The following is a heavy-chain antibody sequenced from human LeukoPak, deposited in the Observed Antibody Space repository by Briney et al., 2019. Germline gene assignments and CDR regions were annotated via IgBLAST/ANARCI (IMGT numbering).Heavy chain of an antibody. CDR2: IYSGGST. D-gene: IGHD3-22*01. Sequence: GGSLRLSCAASGFTVSSNYMSWVRQAPGKGLEWVSVIYSGGSTYYADSVKGRFAISRDKSKNTLYLQMNSLRAEDTAMYYCATNYVSSGYYYGEYFQHWGQGTLVTVSS. CDR1: GFTVSSNY. J-gene: IGHJ1*01. V-gene: IGHV3-53*01. CDR3: ATNYVSSGYYYGEYFQH.